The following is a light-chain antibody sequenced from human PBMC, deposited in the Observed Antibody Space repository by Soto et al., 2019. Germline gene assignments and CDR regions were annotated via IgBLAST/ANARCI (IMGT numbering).Light chain of an antibody. V-gene: IGKV3-11*01. CDR1: QSVSSY. J-gene: IGKJ4*01. Sequence: EIVLTQSPATLSWSPGERATLSCRASQSVSSYLAWYQQKPGQAPRLFIYDASNRATGIPARFSGSGSGTDFTLTISSLEPEDFAVYYCQQRSNWPPLTFGGGTKVEIK. CDR2: DAS. CDR3: QQRSNWPPLT.